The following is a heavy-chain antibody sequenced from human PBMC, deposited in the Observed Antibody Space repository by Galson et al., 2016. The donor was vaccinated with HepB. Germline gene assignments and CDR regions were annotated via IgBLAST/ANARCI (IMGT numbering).Heavy chain of an antibody. CDR1: GGSISSVGYS. D-gene: IGHD3-3*01. CDR3: ARGAKGGWLDFWFDP. Sequence: TLSLTCTVSGGSISSVGYSWSWLRQPAGKQLEWIGRMYSSGSTSYNPSLKSRLTMSVDTSRNQFSLKLGSVTAAATAVYYCARGAKGGWLDFWFDPWGHGTLVTVSS. CDR2: MYSSGST. V-gene: IGHV4-61*02. J-gene: IGHJ5*02.